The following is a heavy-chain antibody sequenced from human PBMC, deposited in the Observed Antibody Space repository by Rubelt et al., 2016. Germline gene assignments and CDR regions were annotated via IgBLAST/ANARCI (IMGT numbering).Heavy chain of an antibody. CDR1: GGTFSSYA. CDR3: ARVPPQLERSGWANYYYYGMDV. V-gene: IGHV1-69*06. D-gene: IGHD1-1*01. Sequence: GAEVKKPGSSVKVSCKASGGTFSSYAISWVRQAPGQGLEWMGGIIPIFGTANYAQKFQGRVTITADKSTSTAYMELSSLRSEDTAVYYCARVPPQLERSGWANYYYYGMDVWGQGTTVTVSS. J-gene: IGHJ6*02. CDR2: IIPIFGTA.